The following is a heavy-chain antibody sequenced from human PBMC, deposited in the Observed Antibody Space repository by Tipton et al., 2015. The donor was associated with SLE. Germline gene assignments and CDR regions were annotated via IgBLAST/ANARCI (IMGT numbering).Heavy chain of an antibody. CDR2: MYQTGTT. J-gene: IGHJ4*02. D-gene: IGHD1-26*01. CDR3: ARGGGSYYDY. CDR1: GYSISTGYY. V-gene: IGHV4-38-2*02. Sequence: TLSLTCTVSGYSISTGYYWGWIRQPPGKGVGWIGNMYQTGTTDYNPHLKSRVTISIDTSKNQFSLRVRSVTAADTAVYYCARGGGSYYDYWGQGTLVTVPS.